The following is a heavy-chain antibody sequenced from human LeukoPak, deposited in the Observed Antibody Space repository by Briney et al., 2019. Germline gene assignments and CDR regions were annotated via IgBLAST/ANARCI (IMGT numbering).Heavy chain of an antibody. Sequence: GGSLRLSCVVSGSTFSNYWMHWVRQAPGKGLVRVSRINTDGSDTSYVDSVRGRFTVSRDNAKNTLYLQMNSLRSEDTAVYYCARRGEDGFGYRYWGQGTLVTVSS. D-gene: IGHD5-12*01. CDR1: GSTFSNYW. V-gene: IGHV3-74*01. J-gene: IGHJ4*02. CDR3: ARRGEDGFGYRY. CDR2: INTDGSDT.